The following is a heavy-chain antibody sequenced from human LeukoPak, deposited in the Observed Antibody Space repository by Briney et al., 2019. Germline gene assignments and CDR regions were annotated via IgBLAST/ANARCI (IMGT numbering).Heavy chain of an antibody. CDR3: TITIFGVVGDY. CDR1: GYTFTSYG. J-gene: IGHJ4*02. V-gene: IGHV1-2*02. CDR2: INPNSGGT. Sequence: GASVKVSCKASGYTFTSYGISWVRQAPGQGLEWMGWINPNSGGTNYAQKFQGRVTMTRDTSISTAYMELSRLRSDDTAVYYCTITIFGVVGDYWGQGTLVTVSS. D-gene: IGHD3-3*01.